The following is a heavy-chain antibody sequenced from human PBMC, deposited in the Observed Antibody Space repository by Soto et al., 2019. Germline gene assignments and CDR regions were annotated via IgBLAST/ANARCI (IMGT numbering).Heavy chain of an antibody. CDR1: GGSFSGYY. Sequence: SETLSLTCAVYGGSFSGYYWSWIRQPPGKGLEWIGEINHSGSTNYNPSLKSRVTISVDTSKNQFSLKLSSVTAADTAVYYCARSYCSSTSCQRYYYYMDVWGKGTTVTVSS. D-gene: IGHD2-2*01. V-gene: IGHV4-34*01. CDR3: ARSYCSSTSCQRYYYYMDV. J-gene: IGHJ6*03. CDR2: INHSGST.